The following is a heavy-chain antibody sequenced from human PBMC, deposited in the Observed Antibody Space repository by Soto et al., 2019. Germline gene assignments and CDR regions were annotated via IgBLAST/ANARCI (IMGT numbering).Heavy chain of an antibody. CDR3: VRDLNWGFDY. D-gene: IGHD7-27*01. V-gene: IGHV3-48*02. CDR1: GFTFSSYS. CDR2: INSRSSVI. Sequence: GSLRLSCAASGFTFSSYSINWVRQAPGKGLEWISYINSRSSVIRYADSVQGRFIISRDNAKNSLYLQMNSLKDEDSAVYYCVRDLNWGFDYWGLGALVTVSS. J-gene: IGHJ4*02.